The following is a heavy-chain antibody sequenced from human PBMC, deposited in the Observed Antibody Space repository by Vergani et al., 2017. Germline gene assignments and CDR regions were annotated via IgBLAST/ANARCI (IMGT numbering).Heavy chain of an antibody. V-gene: IGHV3-30*18. D-gene: IGHD2-2*01. Sequence: QVQLVESGGGVDQPGRSLRLSCAASGFTFSSYCMHWVRQAPGKGLEWVAVISYDGSNKYYADSVKGRFTISRDNSKNTLYLQMNSLRAEDTAVYYCAKGSTSLWINWFDPWGQGTLVTVSS. CDR1: GFTFSSYC. CDR2: ISYDGSNK. CDR3: AKGSTSLWINWFDP. J-gene: IGHJ5*02.